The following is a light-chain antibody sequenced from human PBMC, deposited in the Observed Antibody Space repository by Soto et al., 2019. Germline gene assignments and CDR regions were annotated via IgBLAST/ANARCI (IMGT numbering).Light chain of an antibody. CDR2: KAS. J-gene: IGKJ1*01. CDR3: QHYNSYSGA. V-gene: IGKV1-5*03. CDR1: QTISSW. Sequence: IQMTQSPSTLSGTVGDRVTITCRASQTISSWLAWYQQKPGKAPKLLIYKASTLKSGVPSRFSGSGSGTEFTLTISSLQPDDFATYYCQHYNSYSGAFGQGTMVDVK.